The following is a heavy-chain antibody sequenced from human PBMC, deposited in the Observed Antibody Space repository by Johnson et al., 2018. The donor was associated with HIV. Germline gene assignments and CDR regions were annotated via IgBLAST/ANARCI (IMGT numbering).Heavy chain of an antibody. J-gene: IGHJ3*02. D-gene: IGHD3-22*01. CDR3: GREKYYDDRRGSYNPHAFAI. CDR2: INWTGGRS. Sequence: VQLVESGGGVVRPGGSLRLSCAPSGFNFDDYGMSWVRQAPGKGLEWVSTINWTGGRSGYADSVKGRVPISRDDAKNFLYLQMNSLRAEDTALYYRGREKYYDDRRGSYNPHAFAIWGQGTMVTVSS. CDR1: GFNFDDYG. V-gene: IGHV3-20*04.